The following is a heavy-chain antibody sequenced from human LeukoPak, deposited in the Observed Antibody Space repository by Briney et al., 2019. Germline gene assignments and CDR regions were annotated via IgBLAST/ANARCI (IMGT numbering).Heavy chain of an antibody. J-gene: IGHJ3*01. Sequence: GGSLRLSCAASGITLTYDWMSWVRQAPGKGLEWVGRIKSKTDGETTDYAAPVKGRFTVSRDDSKNMVALQMNSLKTEDTAVYYCTKERYCASTTCPGDFELWGQGTMVTVSS. V-gene: IGHV3-15*01. CDR1: GITLTYDW. CDR2: IKSKTDGETT. D-gene: IGHD2-2*01. CDR3: TKERYCASTTCPGDFEL.